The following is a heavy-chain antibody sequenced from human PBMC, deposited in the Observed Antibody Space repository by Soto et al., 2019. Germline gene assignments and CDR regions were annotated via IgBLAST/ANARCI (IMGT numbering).Heavy chain of an antibody. J-gene: IGHJ3*02. Sequence: EVQLLESGGGLVQPGGSLRLSCAASGFTFSSYAMSWVRQAPGKGLEWVSAISGSGGSTYYADSVKGRFTISRDNPKNTLYLQMNSLRAEDTAVYYCANALYYDSSGNDAFDIWGQGTMVTVSS. CDR2: ISGSGGST. V-gene: IGHV3-23*01. CDR3: ANALYYDSSGNDAFDI. D-gene: IGHD3-22*01. CDR1: GFTFSSYA.